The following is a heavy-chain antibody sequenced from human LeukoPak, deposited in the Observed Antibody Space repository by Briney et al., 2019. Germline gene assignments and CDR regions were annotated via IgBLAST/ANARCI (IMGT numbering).Heavy chain of an antibody. V-gene: IGHV3-13*01. CDR2: IGTAVDT. Sequence: GGSLRLSCAASGFTFSSYDMHWVRQVTGKGLEWVSAIGTAVDTSYADSVKGRFTISRENAKNSLYLQMNSLRAGDTAVYYCARRNWGSGGGFDIWGQGTVVTVSS. J-gene: IGHJ3*02. D-gene: IGHD7-27*01. CDR3: ARRNWGSGGGFDI. CDR1: GFTFSSYD.